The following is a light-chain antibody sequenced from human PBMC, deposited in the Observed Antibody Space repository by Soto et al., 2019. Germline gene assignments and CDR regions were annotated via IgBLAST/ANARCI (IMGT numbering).Light chain of an antibody. CDR1: SSDFGGYNY. CDR3: NSYTSRYTFV. J-gene: IGLJ1*01. V-gene: IGLV2-14*01. Sequence: QSALTQPAGVSGSPAQWITISCTGASSDFGGYNYVSWYQQHTGKAPKLMIYEVNNRPSEVSNRFTGSKSGNTASLTISGLQPEDEADYYCNSYTSRYTFVLGTGTKVTVL. CDR2: EVN.